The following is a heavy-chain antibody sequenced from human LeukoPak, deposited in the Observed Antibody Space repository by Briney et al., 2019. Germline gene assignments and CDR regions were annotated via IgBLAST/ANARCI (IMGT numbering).Heavy chain of an antibody. CDR2: ISGSGTNT. V-gene: IGHV3-23*01. Sequence: PGESLRLSCAASGFTFSSYAMSWVRQAPGKGLEWVSAISGSGTNTYYADSVKGRFTISRDNSKNTLYLLMRNVRAEDTAVYYCAKDVRFAEYFHHWGQGTLVTVSS. J-gene: IGHJ1*01. CDR1: GFTFSSYA. D-gene: IGHD3-16*01. CDR3: AKDVRFAEYFHH.